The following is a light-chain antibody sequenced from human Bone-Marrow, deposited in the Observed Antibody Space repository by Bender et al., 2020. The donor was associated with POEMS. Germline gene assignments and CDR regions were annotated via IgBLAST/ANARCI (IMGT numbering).Light chain of an antibody. CDR2: EVS. V-gene: IGLV2-8*01. CDR3: AAWEDSLNGWV. CDR1: SSDVGGYPY. Sequence: QSALTQPASVSGSPGQSVTISCTGTSSDVGGYPYVSWYQHHPGKAPKLLIFEVSQRPSGVPDRFSGSKSGNTASLTVSGLQAEDEADYYCAAWEDSLNGWVFGGGTKLTVL. J-gene: IGLJ3*02.